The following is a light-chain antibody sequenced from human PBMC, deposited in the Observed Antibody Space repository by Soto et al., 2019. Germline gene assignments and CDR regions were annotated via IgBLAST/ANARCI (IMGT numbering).Light chain of an antibody. CDR1: QSVNNY. V-gene: IGKV3-11*01. CDR3: QQRSSSLA. Sequence: EIVLTQSPSTLSLSPGERATLSCRASQSVNNYLAWYQQKPGQAPRLLMYEASIRATGIPARFSGSGSGTDFFLTIRSLEPEDFAAYYSQQRSSSLALGHPTGLDIK. J-gene: IGKJ5*01. CDR2: EAS.